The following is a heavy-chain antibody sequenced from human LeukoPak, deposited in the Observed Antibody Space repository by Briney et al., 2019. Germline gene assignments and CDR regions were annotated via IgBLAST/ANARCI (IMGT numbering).Heavy chain of an antibody. CDR1: GFTFSSYA. D-gene: IGHD6-13*01. J-gene: IGHJ4*02. CDR3: AKTPGGYSSSWYVY. V-gene: IGHV3-23*01. Sequence: PGGSLRLSCAASGFTFSSYAMSWVRQAPGKGLEWVPAISGSGGSTYYADSVKGRFTISRDNSKNTLYLQMNSLRAEDTAVYYCAKTPGGYSSSWYVYWGQGTLVTVSS. CDR2: ISGSGGST.